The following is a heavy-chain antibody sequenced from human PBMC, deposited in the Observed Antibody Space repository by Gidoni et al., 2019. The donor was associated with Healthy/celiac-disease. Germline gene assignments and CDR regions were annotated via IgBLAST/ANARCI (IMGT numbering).Heavy chain of an antibody. J-gene: IGHJ5*02. CDR2: IIPIFRTA. D-gene: IGHD3-10*01. Sequence: QVQLVPSGAEVKKPRSSVKVSCKASRSTFSNYAISWVRQAPGQALEWMGGIIPIFRTATYARKFPGRVTIPADESTSTAYMELSSLRSEDTAVYYCARGEVLWFRELSELDWFDPWGQGTLVTVSS. CDR3: ARGEVLWFRELSELDWFDP. CDR1: RSTFSNYA. V-gene: IGHV1-69*01.